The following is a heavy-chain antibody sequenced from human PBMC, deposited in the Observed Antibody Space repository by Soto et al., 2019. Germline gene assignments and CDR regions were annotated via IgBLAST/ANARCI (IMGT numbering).Heavy chain of an antibody. V-gene: IGHV3-30-3*01. CDR2: ISYDETTT. J-gene: IGHJ1*01. D-gene: IGHD2-8*02. Sequence: QVQLVESGGGVVQPGRSLRLSCAASGFSFSAHAIHWVRQAPGKGLEWVALISYDETTTYYADSVKGRFTISRDNSKNTLYLQMNSLRSEDTAVYYCVRARQNLVVNEYFQYWGQGTLVIVSS. CDR3: VRARQNLVVNEYFQY. CDR1: GFSFSAHA.